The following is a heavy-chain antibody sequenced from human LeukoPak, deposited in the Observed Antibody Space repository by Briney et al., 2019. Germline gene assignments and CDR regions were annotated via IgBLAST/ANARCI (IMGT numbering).Heavy chain of an antibody. J-gene: IGHJ4*02. D-gene: IGHD3-22*01. CDR2: ISSSSSYI. V-gene: IGHV3-21*01. CDR1: GFTFSSYS. Sequence: GGSLRLSCAASGFTFSSYSMNWVRQAPGKGLEWVSSISSSSSYIYYADSVKGRFTISRDNAKNSLYLQMNSLRAEDTAVYYCARGYDSSGYYFIPPDELMNFDYWGQGTLVTVSS. CDR3: ARGYDSSGYYFIPPDELMNFDY.